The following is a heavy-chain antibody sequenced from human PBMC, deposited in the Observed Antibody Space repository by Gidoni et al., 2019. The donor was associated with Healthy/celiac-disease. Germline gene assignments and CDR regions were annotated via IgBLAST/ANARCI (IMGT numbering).Heavy chain of an antibody. CDR3: AKGNHYYDSSGYLSTRFDY. J-gene: IGHJ4*02. V-gene: IGHV3-9*01. Sequence: EVQLVESGGGLVQPGRSLRLSCAASGFTFDDYAMPWVRQAPGQGLEWVSGISWNSGSIGYADSVKGRFTISRDNAKNSLYLQMNSLRAEDTALYYCAKGNHYYDSSGYLSTRFDYWGQGTLVTVSS. D-gene: IGHD3-22*01. CDR2: ISWNSGSI. CDR1: GFTFDDYA.